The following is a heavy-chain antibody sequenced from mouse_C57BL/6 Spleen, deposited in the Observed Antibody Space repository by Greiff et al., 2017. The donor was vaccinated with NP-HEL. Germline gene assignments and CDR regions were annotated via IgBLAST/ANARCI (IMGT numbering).Heavy chain of an antibody. CDR1: GYTFTDYY. CDR3: ARRDYDVDFDY. V-gene: IGHV1-26*01. J-gene: IGHJ2*01. CDR2: INPNNGGT. D-gene: IGHD2-4*01. Sequence: EVQLQQSGPELVKPGASVKISCKASGYTFTDYYMNWVKQSHGKSLEWIGDINPNNGGTSYNQKFKGKATLTVDKSSSTAYMELRSLTSEDSAVYDCARRDYDVDFDYWGQGTTLTVSS.